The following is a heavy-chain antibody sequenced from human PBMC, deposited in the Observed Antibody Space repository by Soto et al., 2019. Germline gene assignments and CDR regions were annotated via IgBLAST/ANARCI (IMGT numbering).Heavy chain of an antibody. J-gene: IGHJ3*02. CDR3: TRIFSEAFDI. CDR1: GFIFSGSA. CDR2: IRSKGNNYAT. V-gene: IGHV3-73*01. Sequence: GGSLRLSCAASGFIFSGSAIHWVRQASGKGLEWVARIRSKGNNYATAYAASVKGRFTISRDDSKKTAYLQLNSLKTEDTAIYYCTRIFSEAFDIWGQGTMVTVSS.